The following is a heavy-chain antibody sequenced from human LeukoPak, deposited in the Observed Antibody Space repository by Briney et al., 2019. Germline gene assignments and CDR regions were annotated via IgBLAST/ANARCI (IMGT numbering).Heavy chain of an antibody. CDR1: GYTFTSYY. CDR3: ARDLRAPRIQLLDY. CDR2: INTSGGST. Sequence: ASVRVSCKESGYTFTSYYMRWVRQAPGQGVERMGIINTSGGSTNYAQTFQGRFTMTRDTPTTTVYMELSSLRSEDPAVYYCARDLRAPRIQLLDYWGQGTLVTVSS. D-gene: IGHD5-18*01. V-gene: IGHV1-46*01. J-gene: IGHJ4*02.